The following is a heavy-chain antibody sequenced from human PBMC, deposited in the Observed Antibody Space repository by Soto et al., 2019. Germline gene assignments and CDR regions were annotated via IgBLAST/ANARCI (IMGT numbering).Heavy chain of an antibody. D-gene: IGHD3-3*01. V-gene: IGHV1-18*04. CDR1: GYVFTSFG. J-gene: IGHJ4*02. CDR2: VRPYNGDT. CDR3: VRRMFYDFWSPSYYFDY. Sequence: ASVKVSCKTCGYVFTSFGISWVRQAPGQGLEWMGWVRPYNGDTKYAQKFQGRVTMTSDTATTTGYMELRGLRFDDTAVYYCVRRMFYDFWSPSYYFDYRGPGTQLTVFS.